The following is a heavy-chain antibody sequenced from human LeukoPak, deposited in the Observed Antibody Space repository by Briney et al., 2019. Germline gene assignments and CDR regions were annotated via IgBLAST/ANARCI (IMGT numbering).Heavy chain of an antibody. CDR2: ISGSSGII. Sequence: GGSLRLSCAASGFNFRDYEMNWVRQAPGKGLEWLSYISGSSGIIYYADSVKGRFSISRDNAKNSLYLQMNSLRAEDTAIYYCTRDSFSDGNYRPDYFDCWGQGTLVTVSS. V-gene: IGHV3-48*03. CDR1: GFNFRDYE. CDR3: TRDSFSDGNYRPDYFDC. J-gene: IGHJ4*02. D-gene: IGHD4-11*01.